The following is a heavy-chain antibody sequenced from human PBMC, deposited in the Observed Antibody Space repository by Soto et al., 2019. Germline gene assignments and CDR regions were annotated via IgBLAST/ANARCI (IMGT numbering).Heavy chain of an antibody. CDR3: ARSDYDFWGPPYYYYGMDV. V-gene: IGHV3-33*01. D-gene: IGHD3-3*01. Sequence: PRGSLRLSCAAPVFTFSSYGMHWVRQAPGKGLEWVAVIWYDGSNKYYADSVKGRFTISRDNSKNTLYLQMNSLRAEDTAVYYCARSDYDFWGPPYYYYGMDVWGQGTTVTVSS. J-gene: IGHJ6*02. CDR2: IWYDGSNK. CDR1: VFTFSSYG.